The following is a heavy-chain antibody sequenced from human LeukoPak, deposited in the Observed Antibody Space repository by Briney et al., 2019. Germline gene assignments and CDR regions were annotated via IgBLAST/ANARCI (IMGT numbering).Heavy chain of an antibody. CDR3: ARLDYGGKNYFDY. J-gene: IGHJ4*02. Sequence: PSETLSLTCTVSGGSISSYYWSWIRQPPGKGLEWIGYIYYSGSTNYNPSLKSRVTISVDTSKNQFSLKLSSVTAADTAVYYCARLDYGGKNYFDYWGRGTLVTVSS. CDR2: IYYSGST. D-gene: IGHD4-17*01. V-gene: IGHV4-59*08. CDR1: GGSISSYY.